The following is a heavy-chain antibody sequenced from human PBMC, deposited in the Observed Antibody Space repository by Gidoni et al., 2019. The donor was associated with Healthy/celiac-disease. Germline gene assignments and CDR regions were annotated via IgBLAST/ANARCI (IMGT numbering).Heavy chain of an antibody. CDR3: ARESLGSCDY. V-gene: IGHV3-33*01. CDR2: IWYDGSNK. CDR1: GFTFSSYG. D-gene: IGHD2-15*01. Sequence: QVQLVESGGGVVQPGSSLRLSCAASGFTFSSYGMHWVRQAPGKGLEWVAVIWYDGSNKYYANSVKGRFTISRDNSKNTLYLQMNSLRAEDTAVYYCARESLGSCDYWGQGTLVTVSS. J-gene: IGHJ4*02.